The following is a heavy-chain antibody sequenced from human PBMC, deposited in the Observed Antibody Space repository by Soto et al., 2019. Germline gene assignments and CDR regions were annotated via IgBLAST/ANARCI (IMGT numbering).Heavy chain of an antibody. J-gene: IGHJ4*02. CDR1: GFTFSSYW. CDR2: INSDGSST. Sequence: GGSLRLSCAASGFTFSSYWMHWVRQAPGKGLVWVSRINSDGSSTSYADSVKGRFTISRDNAKNTLYLLMNSLRAEDTAVYYCARDIHDLWIGPPDYLGQGTLVTVSS. V-gene: IGHV3-74*01. CDR3: ARDIHDLWIGPPDY. D-gene: IGHD3-3*01.